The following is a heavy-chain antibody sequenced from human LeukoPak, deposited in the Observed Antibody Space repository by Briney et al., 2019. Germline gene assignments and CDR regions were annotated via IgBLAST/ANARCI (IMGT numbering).Heavy chain of an antibody. CDR3: ATYYYDSSGYYRAGYYFDY. V-gene: IGHV1-69*04. CDR1: GGTFSSYA. D-gene: IGHD3-22*01. CDR2: IIPIFGIA. J-gene: IGHJ4*02. Sequence: ASVKVSCKASGGTFSSYAISWVRQAPGQGLVWMGRIIPIFGIANYAQKFQGRVTITADKSTSTAYMELSSLRSDDTAVYYCATYYYDSSGYYRAGYYFDYWGQGTLVTVSS.